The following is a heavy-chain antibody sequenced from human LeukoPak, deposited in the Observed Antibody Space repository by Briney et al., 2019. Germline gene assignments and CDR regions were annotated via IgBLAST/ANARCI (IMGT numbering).Heavy chain of an antibody. Sequence: VASVKVSCKASGYTFTGSYIHWVRQAPGQGLEWMGWINPDSGVTKYAQNFQGRVTMNRDTSISPASMEMRSLKSDDTAVYYCARDFGSSSAWYEFDYWGQGTLVTVSS. CDR2: INPDSGVT. V-gene: IGHV1-2*02. D-gene: IGHD6-19*01. CDR1: GYTFTGSY. J-gene: IGHJ4*02. CDR3: ARDFGSSSAWYEFDY.